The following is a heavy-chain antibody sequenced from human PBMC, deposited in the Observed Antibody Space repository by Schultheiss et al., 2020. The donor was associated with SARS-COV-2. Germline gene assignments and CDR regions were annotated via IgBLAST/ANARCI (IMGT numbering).Heavy chain of an antibody. CDR2: ISSNGRNT. Sequence: GGSLRLSCSASGFTFSSYAMHWVRQAPGKGLEYVSAISSNGRNTYYADSVKGRFTISRDNAENSLDLQMNSLRVDDTAVYYCVKEGEEMGTSWGQGTLVTVSS. D-gene: IGHD1-1*01. CDR3: VKEGEEMGTS. CDR1: GFTFSSYA. J-gene: IGHJ4*02. V-gene: IGHV3-64*04.